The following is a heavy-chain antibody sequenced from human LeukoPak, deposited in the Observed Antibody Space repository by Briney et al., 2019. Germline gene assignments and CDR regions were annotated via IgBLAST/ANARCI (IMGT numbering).Heavy chain of an antibody. CDR1: GGAISSDY. D-gene: IGHD3-22*01. Sequence: PSETLSLTCTVSGGAISSDYWSWIRQPPGKGLEWSGYIYYNGSTNYNPSLKSRVTISVATPKNQFSLKLSSVPAADTAVYYCARERDSYYASSGYYYGTTLGAFDIWGQGTMVTVSS. CDR2: IYYNGST. J-gene: IGHJ3*02. V-gene: IGHV4-59*01. CDR3: ARERDSYYASSGYYYGTTLGAFDI.